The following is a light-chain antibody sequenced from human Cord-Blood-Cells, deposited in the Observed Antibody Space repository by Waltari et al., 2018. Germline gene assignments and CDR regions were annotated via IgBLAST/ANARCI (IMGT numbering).Light chain of an antibody. J-gene: IGLJ1*01. V-gene: IGLV2-8*01. CDR3: SSYAGSNNYV. CDR2: EVS. Sequence: QSALTQPPSASGSPGQPVTISCTGTSSDVGGYNYVSWYQQHPGNAPYLMIYEVSKRPSGVPDRFAGSKSGNTASLTVSGLQAEDEADYDCSSYAGSNNYVFGTGTKVTVL. CDR1: SSDVGGYNY.